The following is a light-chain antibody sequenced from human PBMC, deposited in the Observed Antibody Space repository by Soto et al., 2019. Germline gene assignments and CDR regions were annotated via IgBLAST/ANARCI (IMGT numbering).Light chain of an antibody. Sequence: EIVLTQTPGTLSLSPRERATLSCRASQNVDTNYLAWYQQKPGQAPRIIIFGASGRATGIPDRFSGSGSGTDFTLTITRLEPEDFAMYYCQRYDSFRTFGQGTKAAIK. CDR2: GAS. J-gene: IGKJ1*01. CDR3: QRYDSFRT. V-gene: IGKV3-20*01. CDR1: QNVDTNY.